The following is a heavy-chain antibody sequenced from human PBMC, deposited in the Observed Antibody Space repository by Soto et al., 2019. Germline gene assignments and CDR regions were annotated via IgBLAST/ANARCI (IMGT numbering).Heavy chain of an antibody. Sequence: GGSLRLSCSASGFTFSSYGMHWVRQAPGKGLEWVAVISYDGSNKYYADSVKGRFTISRDNSKNTLYLQMNSLRAEDTAVYYSAKDFGTDYYGMDVWGQGTTVTVSS. CDR3: AKDFGTDYYGMDV. CDR1: GFTFSSYG. D-gene: IGHD1-1*01. CDR2: ISYDGSNK. J-gene: IGHJ6*02. V-gene: IGHV3-30*18.